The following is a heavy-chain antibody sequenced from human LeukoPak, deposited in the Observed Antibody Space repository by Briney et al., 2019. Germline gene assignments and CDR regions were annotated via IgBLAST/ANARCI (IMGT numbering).Heavy chain of an antibody. Sequence: SETLSLTCTVSGGSISSSSYYWGWIRQPPGKGLEWIGNIYHSGNTYYNSSLKSRVTISVDTSKNQFSLRLTSVTAADTAAYYCARLYGSGSSLYFDYWGQGTLVTVSS. J-gene: IGHJ4*02. V-gene: IGHV4-39*07. CDR3: ARLYGSGSSLYFDY. CDR1: GGSISSSSYY. CDR2: IYHSGNT. D-gene: IGHD3-10*01.